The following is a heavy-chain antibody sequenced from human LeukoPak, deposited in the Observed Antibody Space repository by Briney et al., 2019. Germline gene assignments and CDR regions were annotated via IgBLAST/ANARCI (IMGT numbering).Heavy chain of an antibody. Sequence: GSLILSCAASGFIFSTYSINWVRPAPGKGLEWVSSISSRRDYIYYADSVKGRFTISRDNANNSLYLQTTSLRAEDTAVYYCAREEVGGPAAYNWYFDLWGRGTLVTVSS. J-gene: IGHJ2*01. D-gene: IGHD2-2*01. V-gene: IGHV3-21*01. CDR2: ISSRRDYI. CDR1: GFIFSTYS. CDR3: AREEVGGPAAYNWYFDL.